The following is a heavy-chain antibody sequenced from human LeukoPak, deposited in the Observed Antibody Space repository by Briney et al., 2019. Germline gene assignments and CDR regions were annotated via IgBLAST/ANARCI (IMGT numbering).Heavy chain of an antibody. V-gene: IGHV1-18*01. J-gene: IGHJ5*02. Sequence: ASVKVSCKASGYTFNTYGITWVRQAPGQGLEWMGWISGYNGKTKYAQKLQDRVTMTTDTSTTTAYMELRSLTSDDTAVYYCARAGAVVDNSFDPWGQGTLVTVSS. CDR3: ARAGAVVDNSFDP. CDR1: GYTFNTYG. D-gene: IGHD2-15*01. CDR2: ISGYNGKT.